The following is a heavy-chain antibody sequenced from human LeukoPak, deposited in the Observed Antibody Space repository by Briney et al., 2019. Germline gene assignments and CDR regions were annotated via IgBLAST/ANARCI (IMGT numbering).Heavy chain of an antibody. V-gene: IGHV1-69*06. D-gene: IGHD4-11*01. CDR1: GGTFSSYA. CDR3: ARGILQNYYYYYMDV. Sequence: SVKVSCKASGGTFSSYAISWVRQAPGQGLEWMGGIIPIFGTANYAQKFQGRVTITADKSTSTAYMELSSLRSEDTAVYYCARGILQNYYYYYMDVWGKGTTVTVSS. J-gene: IGHJ6*03. CDR2: IIPIFGTA.